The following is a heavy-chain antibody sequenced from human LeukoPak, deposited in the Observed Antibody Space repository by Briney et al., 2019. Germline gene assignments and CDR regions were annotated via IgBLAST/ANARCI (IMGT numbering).Heavy chain of an antibody. Sequence: ASVRCSCKASGYTFSSYGISWVRQAPGQGLEWMGWISAYNGNTNYAQKLQGRVTMTTDTSTSTAYMELRSLRSDDTAVYYCARDAGYQPNYYYYYGMDVCGQGTTVTVSS. CDR3: ARDAGYQPNYYYYYGMDV. V-gene: IGHV1-18*01. CDR2: ISAYNGNT. J-gene: IGHJ6*01. D-gene: IGHD2-15*01. CDR1: GYTFSSYG.